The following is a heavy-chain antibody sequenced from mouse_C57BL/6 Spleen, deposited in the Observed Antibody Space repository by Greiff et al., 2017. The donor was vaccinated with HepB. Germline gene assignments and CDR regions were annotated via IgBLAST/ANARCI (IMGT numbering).Heavy chain of an antibody. Sequence: QVQLQQPGAELVKPGASVKLSCKASGYTFTSYWMQWVKQRPGQGLEWIGEIDPSDSYTNYNQKFKGKATLTVDTSSSTAYMQLSSLTSEDSAVYYCARRGIAMDYWGQGTSVTVSS. CDR2: IDPSDSYT. CDR3: ARRGIAMDY. CDR1: GYTFTSYW. J-gene: IGHJ4*01. V-gene: IGHV1-50*01.